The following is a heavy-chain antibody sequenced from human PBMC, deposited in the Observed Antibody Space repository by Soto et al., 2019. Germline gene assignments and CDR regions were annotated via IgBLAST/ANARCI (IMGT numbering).Heavy chain of an antibody. D-gene: IGHD2-2*02. Sequence: QVQLVQSGAEVKKPGASVKVSCKASGYTFTSYDINWVRQATGQGLEWMGWMNPNSGNTGYAQKFQGRVTMTRNTSISTAYMELSSLRSEDTAVYYCARDVIVLVPAAIQDYYYYGMDVWGQGTTVTVSS. CDR2: MNPNSGNT. CDR3: ARDVIVLVPAAIQDYYYYGMDV. V-gene: IGHV1-8*01. CDR1: GYTFTSYD. J-gene: IGHJ6*02.